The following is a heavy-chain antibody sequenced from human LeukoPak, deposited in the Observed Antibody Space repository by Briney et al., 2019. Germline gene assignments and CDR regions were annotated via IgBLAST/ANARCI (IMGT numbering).Heavy chain of an antibody. CDR3: ARVGYSSNWYGAFDI. V-gene: IGHV3-21*01. CDR1: GFTFSNYA. J-gene: IGHJ3*02. D-gene: IGHD6-13*01. Sequence: GGSLRLSCAASGFTFSNYAMSWVRQAPGKGLEWVSSLSSGSSYIYYADSLKGRFTISRDNAKNSLYLQMNSLRAEDTAVYYCARVGYSSNWYGAFDIWGQGTMVTVSS. CDR2: LSSGSSYI.